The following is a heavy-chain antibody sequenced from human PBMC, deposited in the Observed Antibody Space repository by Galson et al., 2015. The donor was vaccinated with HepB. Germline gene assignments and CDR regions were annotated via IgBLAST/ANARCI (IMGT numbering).Heavy chain of an antibody. J-gene: IGHJ4*02. CDR3: TTEWKQWLVGAFYYFDY. V-gene: IGHV3-15*01. CDR1: GFTFSNAW. D-gene: IGHD6-19*01. CDR2: IKSKTDGGTT. Sequence: SLRLSCAASGFTFSNAWMSWVRQAPGKGLEWVGRIKSKTDGGTTDYAAPVKGRFTISRDDSKNTLYLQMNSLKTEDTAVYYCTTEWKQWLVGAFYYFDYWGQGTLVTVSS.